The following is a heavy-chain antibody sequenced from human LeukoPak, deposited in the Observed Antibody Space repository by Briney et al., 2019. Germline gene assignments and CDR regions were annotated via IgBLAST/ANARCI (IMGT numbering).Heavy chain of an antibody. J-gene: IGHJ4*02. CDR1: GFTVSSNY. Sequence: GGSLRLSCAASGFTVSSNYMSWVRQAPGKGLEWVSVIYSGGNTYYADSVKGRFTISRHNSKNTVYLHMKSLRPEDTTVYYCARRWDFDYWGQGTPVTVSS. CDR2: IYSGGNT. V-gene: IGHV3-53*04. CDR3: ARRWDFDY. D-gene: IGHD5-24*01.